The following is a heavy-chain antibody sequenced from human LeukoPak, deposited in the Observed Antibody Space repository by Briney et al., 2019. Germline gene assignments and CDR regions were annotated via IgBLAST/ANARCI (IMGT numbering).Heavy chain of an antibody. D-gene: IGHD5-12*01. Sequence: ASVKVSCKASGYTFTSYDINWVRQAPGQGLEWMGWINPNSGGTNYAQKFQGWVTMTRDTSISTAYMELSRLRSDDTAVYYCARDRYSGYDYYYYYGMDVWGQGTTVTVSS. CDR1: GYTFTSYD. V-gene: IGHV1-2*04. CDR3: ARDRYSGYDYYYYYGMDV. CDR2: INPNSGGT. J-gene: IGHJ6*02.